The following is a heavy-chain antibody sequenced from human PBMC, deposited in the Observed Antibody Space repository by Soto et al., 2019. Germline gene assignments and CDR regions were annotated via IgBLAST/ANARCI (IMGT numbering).Heavy chain of an antibody. J-gene: IGHJ6*02. V-gene: IGHV5-10-1*01. CDR1: GYSFTSYW. Sequence: PGESLKISCKGSGYSFTSYWISWVRQMPGKGLEWMGRIDPSDSYTNYSPSFQGHATISADKSISTAYLQWSSLKASDTAMYYCAVRHLSGTSTHYYGMDVCGQGYTVTVS. D-gene: IGHD1-26*01. CDR2: IDPSDSYT. CDR3: AVRHLSGTSTHYYGMDV.